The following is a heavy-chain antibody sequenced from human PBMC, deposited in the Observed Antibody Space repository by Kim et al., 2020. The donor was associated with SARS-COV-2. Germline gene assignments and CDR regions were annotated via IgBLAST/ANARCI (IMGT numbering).Heavy chain of an antibody. CDR2: INPSGGST. Sequence: ASVKVSCKASGYTFTSYYMHWVRQAPGQGLEWMGIINPSGGSTSYAQKFQGRVTMTRDTSTSTVYMELSSLRSEDTAVYYCARDATPLYYYGSGSYNQNWFDPWGQGTLVTVSS. CDR3: ARDATPLYYYGSGSYNQNWFDP. V-gene: IGHV1-46*01. J-gene: IGHJ5*02. CDR1: GYTFTSYY. D-gene: IGHD3-10*01.